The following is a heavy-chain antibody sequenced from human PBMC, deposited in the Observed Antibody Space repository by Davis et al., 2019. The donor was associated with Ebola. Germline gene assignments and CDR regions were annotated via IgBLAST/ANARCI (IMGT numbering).Heavy chain of an antibody. CDR1: GGSFSGYY. D-gene: IGHD6-13*01. CDR2: IYYSGST. J-gene: IGHJ5*02. CDR3: ARDRDYSSSQHCFEP. Sequence: SETLSLTCAVYGGSFSGYYWSWIRQPPGKGLEWIGYIYYSGSTNYNPSLKSRVTISVDTSKTQFSLKLSSVTAADTAVYYCARDRDYSSSQHCFEPWGLGTLVTVSS. V-gene: IGHV4-59*01.